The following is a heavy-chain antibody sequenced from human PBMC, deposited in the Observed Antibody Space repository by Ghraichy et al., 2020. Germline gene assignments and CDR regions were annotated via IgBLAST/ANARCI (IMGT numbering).Heavy chain of an antibody. CDR3: ARDTIFGVVTPVYYFDY. V-gene: IGHV1-2*06. CDR2: INPNSGGT. CDR1: GYTFTGYY. D-gene: IGHD3-3*01. Sequence: ASVKVSCKASGYTFTGYYMHWVRQAPGQGLEWMGRINPNSGGTNYAQKFQGRVTMTRDTSISTAYMELSRLRSDDTAVYYCARDTIFGVVTPVYYFDYWGQGTLVTVSS. J-gene: IGHJ4*02.